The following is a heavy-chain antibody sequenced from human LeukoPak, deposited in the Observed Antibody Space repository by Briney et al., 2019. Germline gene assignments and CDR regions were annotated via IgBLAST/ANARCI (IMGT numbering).Heavy chain of an antibody. D-gene: IGHD5-18*01. Sequence: GGSLRLSCAASGFKFDDYAMHWVRQVPGKGLEWVSGINWNSGTIGYADSVKGRFTISRDNAKNSLYLQMNSLRAEDTAFYYCAKDRGYNYGKGVDYWGQGTLITVSP. CDR3: AKDRGYNYGKGVDY. CDR1: GFKFDDYA. V-gene: IGHV3-9*01. CDR2: INWNSGTI. J-gene: IGHJ4*02.